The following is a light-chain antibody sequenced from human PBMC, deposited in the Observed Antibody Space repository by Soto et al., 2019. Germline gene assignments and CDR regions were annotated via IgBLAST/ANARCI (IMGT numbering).Light chain of an antibody. J-gene: IGKJ1*01. CDR3: QQYDVYSK. Sequence: DIQMTQSPSTLSASVGDRVTITCRASQNIRSWLAWYQQKPGKAPKLLIYKASNLESGVPSRFSASGSGTEFTRTISSLQPDDFGTYYCQQYDVYSKFGQGTRVDVK. CDR2: KAS. CDR1: QNIRSW. V-gene: IGKV1-5*03.